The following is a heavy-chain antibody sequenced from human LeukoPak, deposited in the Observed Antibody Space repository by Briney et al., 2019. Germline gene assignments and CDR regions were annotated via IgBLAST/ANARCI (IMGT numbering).Heavy chain of an antibody. V-gene: IGHV4-61*02. J-gene: IGHJ4*02. D-gene: IGHD3-22*01. CDR1: GGSISSGNYF. Sequence: SQTLSLTCTVSGGSISSGNYFWTWIRQPAGKGLEWIGRIHISGSTNYNSSLKSRVTIAVDTSKNQFSLKLTSVTAADTAVYYCARASRYYYDSSGYYYALDYWGQGTLVTVSS. CDR2: IHISGST. CDR3: ARASRYYYDSSGYYYALDY.